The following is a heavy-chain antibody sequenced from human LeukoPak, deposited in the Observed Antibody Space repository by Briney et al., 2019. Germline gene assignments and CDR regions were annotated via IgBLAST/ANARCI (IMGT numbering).Heavy chain of an antibody. Sequence: GGSLRLSCAASGFIVTNEYMRWVRRAPGKGLEWVSVMYSGGGADYADSVKDRFIISRDTAKNTLYLQMNALRPEDTAVYYCTRDSILAERHGRYDAFDIWGQGTMVTVSS. CDR1: GFIVTNEY. V-gene: IGHV3-66*01. D-gene: IGHD3-9*01. CDR2: MYSGGGA. J-gene: IGHJ3*02. CDR3: TRDSILAERHGRYDAFDI.